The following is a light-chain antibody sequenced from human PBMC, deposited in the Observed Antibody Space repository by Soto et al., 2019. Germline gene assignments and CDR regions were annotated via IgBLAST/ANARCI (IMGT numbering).Light chain of an antibody. CDR1: QSVSSSY. CDR2: GAS. CDR3: QQYGCSRT. J-gene: IGKJ1*01. Sequence: EIVLTQSPGTLSLSPGERATLSCRASQSVSSSYLAWYQQKPGQAPRLLIYGASSRATGIPDRFSGSGSGTDFTLTISRLEPEDFAVDYCQQYGCSRTFGQGTKVEIK. V-gene: IGKV3-20*01.